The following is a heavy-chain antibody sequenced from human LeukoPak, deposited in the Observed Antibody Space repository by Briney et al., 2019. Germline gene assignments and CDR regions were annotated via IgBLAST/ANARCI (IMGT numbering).Heavy chain of an antibody. V-gene: IGHV3-48*01. CDR3: AKDQDFHFDY. CDR2: ISSSGSTI. D-gene: IGHD3-3*01. Sequence: GGSLRLSCAASGFTFSSYSMNWVRQAPGKGLEWVSYISSSGSTIYYADSVKGRFTISRDNSKNTLYLQMNSLRAEDTAVYYCAKDQDFHFDYWGQGTLVTVSS. CDR1: GFTFSSYS. J-gene: IGHJ4*02.